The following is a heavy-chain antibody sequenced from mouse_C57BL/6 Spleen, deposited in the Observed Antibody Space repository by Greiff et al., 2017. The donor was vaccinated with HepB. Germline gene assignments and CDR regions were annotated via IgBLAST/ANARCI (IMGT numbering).Heavy chain of an antibody. CDR1: GFTFSSYT. CDR2: ISGGGGNT. J-gene: IGHJ2*01. V-gene: IGHV5-9*01. CDR3: ARDDYGTSY. Sequence: EVHLVESGGGLVKPGGSLKLSCAASGFTFSSYTMSWVRQTPEKRLEWVATISGGGGNTYYPDSVKGRFTISRDNAKNTLYLQMSSLRSEDTALYYCARDDYGTSYWGQGTTLTVSS. D-gene: IGHD2-4*01.